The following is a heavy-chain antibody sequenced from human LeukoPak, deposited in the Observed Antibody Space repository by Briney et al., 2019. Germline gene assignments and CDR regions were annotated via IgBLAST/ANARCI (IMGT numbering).Heavy chain of an antibody. CDR2: IYPGDSDT. V-gene: IGHV5-51*01. D-gene: IGHD3-22*01. J-gene: IGHJ4*02. CDR3: VRLIDYYDSSGHYLDY. Sequence: GESLKISCKGSGYSFTSYWIGWVRQMPGKGLEWMGIIYPGDSDTRYSPSFQGQVTISVDKSISTAYLQWSILKASATAMYYCVRLIDYYDSSGHYLDYWGQGTLVTVSS. CDR1: GYSFTSYW.